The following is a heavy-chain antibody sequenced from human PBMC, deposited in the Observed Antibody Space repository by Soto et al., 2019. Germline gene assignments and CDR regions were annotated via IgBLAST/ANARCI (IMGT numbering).Heavy chain of an antibody. V-gene: IGHV1-2*02. CDR1: GYTFTGYY. CDR2: INPNSAGT. CDR3: AGDFIGWEPSGPFDY. J-gene: IGHJ4*02. D-gene: IGHD1-26*01. Sequence: ASVKVSCKASGYTFTGYYMHWVRQAPGQGLEWMGWINPNSAGTNYAQKFQGRVTMTRDTSISTAYMELSRLRSDDTAVYYCAGDFIGWEPSGPFDYWGQGTLVTVSS.